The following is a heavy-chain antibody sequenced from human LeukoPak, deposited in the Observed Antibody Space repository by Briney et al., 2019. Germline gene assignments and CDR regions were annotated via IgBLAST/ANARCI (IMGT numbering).Heavy chain of an antibody. D-gene: IGHD2-15*01. V-gene: IGHV3-21*01. Sequence: PGGSLRLSCAASGFIFSDYGMNWVRQAPGKGLEWISSITSNSRFIYYADSVKGRFTISRDNAKNSLFLEVSSLRAEDTAVYYCARDYCSGGSCYLHYYYMDVWGKGTTVTVSS. CDR1: GFIFSDYG. CDR2: ITSNSRFI. J-gene: IGHJ6*03. CDR3: ARDYCSGGSCYLHYYYMDV.